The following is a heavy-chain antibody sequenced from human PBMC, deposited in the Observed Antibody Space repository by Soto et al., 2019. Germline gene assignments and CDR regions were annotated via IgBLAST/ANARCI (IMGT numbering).Heavy chain of an antibody. D-gene: IGHD1-1*01. CDR3: ARVRWYNWNDIGGMDV. Sequence: QVQLVESGGGVVQPGRSLRLSCAASGFTFSSYAMHWVRQAPGKGLEWVAVISYDGSNKYYADSVKGRFTISRDNSQNTLYLQMNSLRAEDTAVYYCARVRWYNWNDIGGMDVWGQGTTVTVSS. CDR2: ISYDGSNK. V-gene: IGHV3-30-3*01. J-gene: IGHJ6*02. CDR1: GFTFSSYA.